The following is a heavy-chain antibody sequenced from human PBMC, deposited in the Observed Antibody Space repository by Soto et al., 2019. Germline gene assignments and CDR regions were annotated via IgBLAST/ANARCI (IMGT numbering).Heavy chain of an antibody. Sequence: SETLSLTCTVSGGSISSGDYYWSWIRQPPGKGLGWIGYIYYSGSTYYNPSLKSRVTISVDTSKNQFSLKLSSVTAADTAVYYCARDTYYYGSGSDDAFDIWGQGTMVTVSS. CDR2: IYYSGST. D-gene: IGHD3-10*01. V-gene: IGHV4-30-4*01. CDR3: ARDTYYYGSGSDDAFDI. CDR1: GGSISSGDYY. J-gene: IGHJ3*02.